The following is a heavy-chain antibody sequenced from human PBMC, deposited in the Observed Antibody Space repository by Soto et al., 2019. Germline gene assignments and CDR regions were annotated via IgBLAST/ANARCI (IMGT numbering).Heavy chain of an antibody. J-gene: IGHJ6*01. V-gene: IGHV3-23*01. CDR1: GFTFNHYA. CDR3: AKDSTVTTSLYFYYYGFDV. D-gene: IGHD4-17*01. CDR2: VSGRGGST. Sequence: VQLLESGGGLVQPGGALRLACTASGFTFNHYAMSWVRQAPGKGLEWGSGVSGRGGSTKYADSVKGRFIISRDNSNSTLYLQMDSLRGEDTAVYYCAKDSTVTTSLYFYYYGFDVWGQGTTVTVSS.